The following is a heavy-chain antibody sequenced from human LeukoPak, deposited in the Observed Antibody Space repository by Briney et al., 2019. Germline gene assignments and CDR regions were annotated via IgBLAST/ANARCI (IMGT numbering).Heavy chain of an antibody. V-gene: IGHV3-21*01. CDR1: GFSVSSTY. J-gene: IGHJ4*02. D-gene: IGHD2-2*01. CDR2: ISSSSSYI. Sequence: GGSLRLSCEVFGFSVSSTYMSWVRQAPGKGLEWVSSISSSSSYIYYADSVKGRFTISRDNAKNSLYLQMNSLRAEDTAVYYCARDPTLVVEPPDCWGQGTLVTVSS. CDR3: ARDPTLVVEPPDC.